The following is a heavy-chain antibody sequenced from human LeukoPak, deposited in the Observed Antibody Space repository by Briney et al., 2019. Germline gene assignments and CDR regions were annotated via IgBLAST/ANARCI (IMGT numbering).Heavy chain of an antibody. J-gene: IGHJ4*02. CDR3: ASLPGAKGALFDF. CDR2: FYYSGST. CDR1: GTSITSSSHY. Sequence: SETLSLTCTVSGTSITSSSHYWGWIRQPPGKGLEWIGSFYYSGSTYYNPSLKSRVTISVDTSKNQFSLKLSSVTAADTAVYYCASLPGAKGALFDFWGQGTLVTVSS. V-gene: IGHV4-39*01. D-gene: IGHD4/OR15-4a*01.